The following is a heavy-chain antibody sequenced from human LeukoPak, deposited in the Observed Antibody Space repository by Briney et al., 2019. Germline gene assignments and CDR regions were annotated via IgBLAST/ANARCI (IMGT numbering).Heavy chain of an antibody. CDR3: AKDAEWARDAFDI. CDR2: ISYDGSNK. V-gene: IGHV3-30*18. CDR1: GFTFSSYG. J-gene: IGHJ3*02. D-gene: IGHD3-3*01. Sequence: PGGSLRLSCAASGFTFSSYGMHWVRQAPGKGLEWVAVISYDGSNKYYADSVKGRFTISRDNSKNTLYLQMNSLRAEDTAVYYCAKDAEWARDAFDIWGQGTMVTVSS.